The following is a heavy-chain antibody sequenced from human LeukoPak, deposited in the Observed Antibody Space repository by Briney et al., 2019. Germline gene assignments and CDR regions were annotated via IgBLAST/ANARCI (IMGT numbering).Heavy chain of an antibody. CDR3: AKGLRLDMIVDY. J-gene: IGHJ4*02. CDR2: IGTSTSYI. CDR1: GFTFSSYG. Sequence: PGGSLRLSCAASGFTFSSYGMHWVRQTPGKGLEWVSSIGTSTSYIYYADSVKGRFTISRDNSKNTLYLQMNSLRAEDTAVYYCAKGLRLDMIVDYWGQGTLVTVSS. V-gene: IGHV3-21*01. D-gene: IGHD3-22*01.